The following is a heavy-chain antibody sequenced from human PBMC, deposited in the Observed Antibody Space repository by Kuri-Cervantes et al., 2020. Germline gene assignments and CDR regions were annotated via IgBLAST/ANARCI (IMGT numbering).Heavy chain of an antibody. J-gene: IGHJ4*02. CDR3: ARDHIAARGGGFDY. CDR2: VFASGTT. Sequence: SETLSLTCNVSGDSISRNYWAWIRQPAGKGLEWIGRVFASGTTNYNPSLKSRVTISVDKSKNQFSLKLSSVTAADTAVYYCARDHIAARGGGFDYWGQGTLVTVSS. V-gene: IGHV4-4*07. D-gene: IGHD6-6*01. CDR1: GDSISRNY.